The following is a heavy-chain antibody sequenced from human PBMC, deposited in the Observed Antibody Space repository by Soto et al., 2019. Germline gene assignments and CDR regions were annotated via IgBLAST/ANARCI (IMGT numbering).Heavy chain of an antibody. Sequence: SETLSLTCTVSGGSISSYYWSWIRQPSGKGLEWIGYIYYSGSTNYNPSLKSRVTISVDTSKNQFSLKLSSVTAADTAVYYCAGDARYGSGINYWGQGTLVTVSS. D-gene: IGHD3-10*01. J-gene: IGHJ4*02. CDR3: AGDARYGSGINY. V-gene: IGHV4-59*01. CDR1: GGSISSYY. CDR2: IYYSGST.